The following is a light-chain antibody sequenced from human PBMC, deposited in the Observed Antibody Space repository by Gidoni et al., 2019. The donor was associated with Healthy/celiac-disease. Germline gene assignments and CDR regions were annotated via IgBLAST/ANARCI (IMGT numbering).Light chain of an antibody. CDR3: NSRDSSGNQLV. V-gene: IGLV3-19*01. J-gene: IGLJ1*01. CDR1: SLRSYY. Sequence: GLTLRITCQCASLRSYYASWYQQKPGQAPVLVIYGKNNRPSGIPYRFSGSSSGNTASFTITGAQAEDDADYYFNSRDSSGNQLVFGTGTKVTVL. CDR2: GKN.